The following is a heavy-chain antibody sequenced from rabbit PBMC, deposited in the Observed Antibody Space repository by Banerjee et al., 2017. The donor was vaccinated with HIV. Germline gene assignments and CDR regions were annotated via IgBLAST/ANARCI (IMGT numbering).Heavy chain of an antibody. CDR3: ARGGDFYDL. Sequence: QSLEESGGDLVKPGASLTLTCTASGFSFSSSDYICWVRQAPGKGLEWIACIYAGHGKTYYATWAKGRFTISKTSSTTVTLQMTSLTAADTATYFCARGGDFYDLWGPGTLVTVS. CDR1: GFSFSSSDY. CDR2: IYAGHGKT. J-gene: IGHJ4*01. V-gene: IGHV1S40*01. D-gene: IGHD2-1*01.